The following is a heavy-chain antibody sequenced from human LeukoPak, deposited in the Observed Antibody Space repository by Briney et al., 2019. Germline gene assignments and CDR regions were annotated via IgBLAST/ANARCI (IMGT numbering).Heavy chain of an antibody. V-gene: IGHV4-61*02. CDR1: DGSISSGSYY. Sequence: SETLSLTCTVSDGSISSGSYYWSWVRQPAGKRLEWIGRIYTSGSTNYNPSLKSRVTISVDTSKNQFSLKLSSVTAADTAVYYCARDSGGYCGGDCYDYWGQGTLVTVSS. CDR2: IYTSGST. J-gene: IGHJ4*02. D-gene: IGHD2-21*02. CDR3: ARDSGGYCGGDCYDY.